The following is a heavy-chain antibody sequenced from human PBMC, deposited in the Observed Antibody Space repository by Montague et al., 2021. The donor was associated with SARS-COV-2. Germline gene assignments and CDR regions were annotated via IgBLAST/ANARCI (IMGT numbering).Heavy chain of an antibody. J-gene: IGHJ4*02. CDR3: ARNGNRAFEF. D-gene: IGHD1-1*01. CDR2: IHYTGGT. Sequence: SETLSLTCTVSGDSVDSDCWSWVRQPPGERLEWIGRIHYTGGTEYNPSLKSRASISADASKNSLSLSLASVTAADTAVYYCARNGNRAFEFWGQGTLVTVSS. CDR1: GDSVDSDC. V-gene: IGHV4-59*02.